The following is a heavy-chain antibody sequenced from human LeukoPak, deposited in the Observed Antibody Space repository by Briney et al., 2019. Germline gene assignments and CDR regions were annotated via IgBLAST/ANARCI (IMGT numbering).Heavy chain of an antibody. J-gene: IGHJ4*02. CDR3: AKRGYYYDSSGYYSRTYFDY. D-gene: IGHD3-22*01. CDR1: GFTFSSYA. V-gene: IGHV3-23*01. CDR2: VNGSGSST. Sequence: PGGSLRLSCAASGFTFSSYAMSGVRQAPRKGREEVSVVNGSGSSTDYAEAVKGRFTISRDNSKNHLYLQMNRLTAQDTAVYYCAKRGYYYDSSGYYSRTYFDYWGQGTLVSVSS.